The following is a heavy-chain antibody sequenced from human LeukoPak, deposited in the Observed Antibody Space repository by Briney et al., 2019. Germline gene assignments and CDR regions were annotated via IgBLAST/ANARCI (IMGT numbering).Heavy chain of an antibody. J-gene: IGHJ4*02. D-gene: IGHD3-16*01. CDR1: GFTFDDYA. CDR3: VKGGEDDAMAPNS. CDR2: VRRDDGRT. Sequence: PWGSLRLSCAASGFTFDDYAMHWVRQPPRKGLEWISLVRRDDGRTFYEGSVRGRFTISRDNRKNSLFLQMTSLRPEDTAFYYCVKGGEDDAMAPNSWGRGTLVIVSS. V-gene: IGHV3-43*01.